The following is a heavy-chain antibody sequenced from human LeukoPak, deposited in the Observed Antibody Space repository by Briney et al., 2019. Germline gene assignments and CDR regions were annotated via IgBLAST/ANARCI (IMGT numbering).Heavy chain of an antibody. V-gene: IGHV4-59*01. CDR2: IYYSGST. D-gene: IGHD4-17*01. CDR3: ARERTTEGVYDY. CDR1: GGSISSYY. J-gene: IGHJ4*02. Sequence: SETLSLTCTVSGGSISSYYWSWIRQPPGKGLEWIGYIYYSGSTNYNPSLKSRVTISVDTSKNQFSLKLSSVTAADTAVYYCARERTTEGVYDYWGQGTLVTVFS.